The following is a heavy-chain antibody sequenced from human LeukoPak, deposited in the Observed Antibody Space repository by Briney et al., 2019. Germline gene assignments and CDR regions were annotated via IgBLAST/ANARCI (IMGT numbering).Heavy chain of an antibody. D-gene: IGHD3-10*01. CDR3: ARGAYGSGSHLAYYYYMDV. V-gene: IGHV3-21*01. CDR2: ISSGSNYI. J-gene: IGHJ6*03. CDR1: GFTFSGYS. Sequence: GGSLRLSCAASGFTFSGYSMNWIRQAPGKGLEWVSSISSGSNYIYYADSVKGRFTISRDNAKSSLYLQVNSLRAEDTTVYYCARGAYGSGSHLAYYYYMDVWGKGTTVTVSS.